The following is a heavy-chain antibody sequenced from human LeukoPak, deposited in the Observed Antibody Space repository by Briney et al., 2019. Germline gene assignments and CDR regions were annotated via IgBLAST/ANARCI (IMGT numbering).Heavy chain of an antibody. CDR3: AKLAAAGTHYYYYGMDV. CDR1: GYTFTSYD. J-gene: IGHJ6*02. V-gene: IGHV1-8*01. CDR2: MNPNSGNT. Sequence: ASVKVSCKASGYTFTSYDIDWVRQATGQGLEWMGWMNPNSGNTGYAQKFQGRVTMTRNTSISTAYMELSSLRSEDTAVYYCAKLAAAGTHYYYYGMDVWGQGTTVTVSS. D-gene: IGHD6-13*01.